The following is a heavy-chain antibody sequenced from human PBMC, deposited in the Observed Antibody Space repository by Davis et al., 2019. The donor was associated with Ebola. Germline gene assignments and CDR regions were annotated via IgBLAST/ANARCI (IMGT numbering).Heavy chain of an antibody. CDR2: TSNDGSKT. D-gene: IGHD3-9*01. Sequence: SLKISCETSGFTFRDYAVHWVRQAPGKGLEWVTVTSNDGSKTYYADSVKGRLTISRDNSKNTLYLQMNSLRAEDTAVYYCARVLTGFSLRPYFDYWGQGTLVTVSS. V-gene: IGHV3-30-3*01. J-gene: IGHJ4*02. CDR3: ARVLTGFSLRPYFDY. CDR1: GFTFRDYA.